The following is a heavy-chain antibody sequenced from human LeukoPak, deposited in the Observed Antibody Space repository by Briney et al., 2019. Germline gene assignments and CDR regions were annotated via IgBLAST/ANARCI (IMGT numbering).Heavy chain of an antibody. CDR1: VGSISSYY. V-gene: IGHV4-4*07. Sequence: SETLSLTCTVSVGSISSYYWSWIPQPAGKGPEGIGRIYTSGSTNYNPSLKSRVTMSVDTPKNQFSLKLSSVTAADTAVYYCAKEDIVVVPAAMGGYYYYYMDVWGKGTTVTVSS. J-gene: IGHJ6*03. CDR2: IYTSGST. CDR3: AKEDIVVVPAAMGGYYYYYMDV. D-gene: IGHD2-2*01.